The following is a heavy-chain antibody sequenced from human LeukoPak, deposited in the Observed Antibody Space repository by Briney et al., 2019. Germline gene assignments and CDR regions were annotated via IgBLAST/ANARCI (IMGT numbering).Heavy chain of an antibody. Sequence: GGSLRLPCAASGFTVSSNYMSWVRQAPGKGLEWVSVIYSGGSTYYAESVKGRFTISRDNSKNMLYLQMNSLRAEDTAVYYCARLAPHYYYYYMDVWGKGTTVTVSS. V-gene: IGHV3-53*01. J-gene: IGHJ6*03. CDR2: IYSGGST. D-gene: IGHD3-3*02. CDR1: GFTVSSNY. CDR3: ARLAPHYYYYYMDV.